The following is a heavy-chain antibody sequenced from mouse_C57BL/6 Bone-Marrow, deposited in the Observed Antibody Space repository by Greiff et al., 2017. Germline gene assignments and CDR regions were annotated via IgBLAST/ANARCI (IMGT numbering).Heavy chain of an antibody. J-gene: IGHJ3*01. Sequence: VQLQQSGAELVKPGASVKLSCTASGFNIKDYYMHWVKQRTEQGLEWIGRIDPEGGETKYAPKFQGKATLTADTSSNTAYLQLSSLTSEDTAVYYCSVYECYGRSYPCAYWGQGTMVTVSA. CDR3: SVYECYGRSYPCAY. CDR2: IDPEGGET. V-gene: IGHV14-2*01. CDR1: GFNIKDYY. D-gene: IGHD1-1*01.